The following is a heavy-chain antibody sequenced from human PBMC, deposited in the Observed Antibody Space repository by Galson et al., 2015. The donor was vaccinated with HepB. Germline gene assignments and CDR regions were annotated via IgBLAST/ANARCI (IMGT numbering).Heavy chain of an antibody. Sequence: ETLSPTCTVSGGSISGYYWSWIRQPAGKGLEWIGRFYNSENTNYNPSLKSRVTMSVDTSKNQFSLKLSSVTAADTAVYYCARCYSSGWFDYWGHGTLITVSS. V-gene: IGHV4-4*07. CDR1: GGSISGYY. J-gene: IGHJ4*01. CDR2: FYNSENT. CDR3: ARCYSSGWFDY. D-gene: IGHD6-19*01.